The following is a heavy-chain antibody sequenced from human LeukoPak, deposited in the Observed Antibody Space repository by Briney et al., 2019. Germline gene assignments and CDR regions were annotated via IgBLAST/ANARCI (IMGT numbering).Heavy chain of an antibody. Sequence: GGSLRLSCAASGFTFSILDMSWVRQAPGKGLEWVAVISYDGSNKYYADSVKGRFTISRDNSENTLYLQMNSLRAEDTAVYYCARDPQNGLRPPYYFDYWGQGTLVTVSS. CDR3: ARDPQNGLRPPYYFDY. D-gene: IGHD3-16*01. CDR1: GFTFSILD. V-gene: IGHV3-30-3*01. CDR2: ISYDGSNK. J-gene: IGHJ4*02.